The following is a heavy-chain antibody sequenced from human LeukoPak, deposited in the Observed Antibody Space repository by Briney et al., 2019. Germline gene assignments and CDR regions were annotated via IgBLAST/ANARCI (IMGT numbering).Heavy chain of an antibody. J-gene: IGHJ4*02. CDR1: GYTFTGYY. CDR2: INPNSGGT. Sequence: ASVKVSCKASGYTFTGYYMHWVRQAPGQGLEWMGWINPNSGGTNYAQKFQGRVTMTRDASISTAYMELSRLRSDDTAVYYCARGASHMRSTHQVRYWGQGTLVTVSS. D-gene: IGHD2-2*01. V-gene: IGHV1-2*02. CDR3: ARGASHMRSTHQVRY.